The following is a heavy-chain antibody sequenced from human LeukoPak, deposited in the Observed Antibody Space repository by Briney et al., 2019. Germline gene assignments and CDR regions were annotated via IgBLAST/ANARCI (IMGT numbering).Heavy chain of an antibody. CDR1: GFTFSSSA. CDR2: INQGASHI. D-gene: IGHD3-10*01. V-gene: IGHV3-21*01. J-gene: IGHJ4*02. Sequence: PGGSLRLSCAASGFTFSSSAMNWVRQAPGKGLEWVSSINQGASHIYYADSVRGRFTISRDNAKNSLYLQMSSLRAEDTAVYYCARENYGSGSYSLDYWGQGTLVTVSS. CDR3: ARENYGSGSYSLDY.